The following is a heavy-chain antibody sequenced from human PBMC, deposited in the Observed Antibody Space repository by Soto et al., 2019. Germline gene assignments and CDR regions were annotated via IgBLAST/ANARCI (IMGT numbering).Heavy chain of an antibody. J-gene: IGHJ5*02. CDR2: ISGSGGST. D-gene: IGHD6-6*01. CDR3: AKDRIAARPRYNWFDP. V-gene: IGHV3-23*01. Sequence: GGSLRLSCAASGFTFSSYAMSWVRQAPGKGLEWVSAISGSGGSTYYADSVKGRFTISRDNSKNTLYLQMNSLRAEDTAVYYCAKDRIAARPRYNWFDPWGQGTLVTVS. CDR1: GFTFSSYA.